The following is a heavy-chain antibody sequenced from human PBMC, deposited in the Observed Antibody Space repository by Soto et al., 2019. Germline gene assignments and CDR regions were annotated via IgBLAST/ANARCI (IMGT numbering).Heavy chain of an antibody. J-gene: IGHJ4*02. Sequence: QVRLVESGGGVVQPGGSLRLSCATSGFRLSSYAMHWVRQAPGKGLEWVGLMSYDESKKYYADSVKGRFTISRDTSKNTLVLEMNNLRVEDKAVYYCAKDRRDGDFMHMLVVDFWGQGALVTVSS. V-gene: IGHV3-30*18. CDR1: GFRLSSYA. D-gene: IGHD2-15*01. CDR3: AKDRRDGDFMHMLVVDF. CDR2: MSYDESKK.